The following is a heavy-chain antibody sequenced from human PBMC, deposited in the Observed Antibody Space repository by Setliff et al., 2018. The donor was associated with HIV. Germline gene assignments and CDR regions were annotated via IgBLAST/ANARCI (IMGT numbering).Heavy chain of an antibody. CDR3: AHFTHFRDVYFDS. V-gene: IGHV2-5*02. D-gene: IGHD2-21*01. CDR2: IYWDDDV. CDR1: GFSLASSGVG. Sequence: SGPPGEPLQTLTLTCTFSGFSLASSGVGVAWVRQPPGEGLEWLALIYWDDDVRYSPPLKNRLSISKDNSKNQVVLAMSNMDPVDTATYFCAHFTHFRDVYFDSWGPGILVTVSS. J-gene: IGHJ4*01.